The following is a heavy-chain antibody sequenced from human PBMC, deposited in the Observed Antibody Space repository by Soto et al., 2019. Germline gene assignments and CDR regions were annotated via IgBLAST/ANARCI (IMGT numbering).Heavy chain of an antibody. CDR3: ARMEMSTGRAS. CDR1: GFTVNNNH. J-gene: IGHJ5*02. D-gene: IGHD2-2*01. V-gene: IGHV3-53*01. Sequence: GGSLRLSCAASGFTVNNNHMSWVRQAPGQGLEWVSVVYSGGGTYYADSVKGRFTITRDTSKNTLFLQMNSLRADDTAVYFCARMEMSTGRASWGQGTMVTLSS. CDR2: VYSGGGT.